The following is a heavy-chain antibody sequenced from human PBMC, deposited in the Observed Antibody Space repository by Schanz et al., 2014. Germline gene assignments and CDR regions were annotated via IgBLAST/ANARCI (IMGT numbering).Heavy chain of an antibody. CDR1: GNTLSAYY. V-gene: IGHV1-2*02. J-gene: IGHJ3*01. CDR3: ARTASHDVWRGYIPHYAFDL. CDR2: IDPNSGGT. Sequence: QVQLVQSGADVKKPGASVKVSCKASGNTLSAYYIHWIRQAPGQGLEWMGWIDPNSGGTNYAQKFQGRVTMTSDTSITTAYMEVNILTSDDTAVFYCARTASHDVWRGYIPHYAFDLWGQGTVVIVSS. D-gene: IGHD3-3*01.